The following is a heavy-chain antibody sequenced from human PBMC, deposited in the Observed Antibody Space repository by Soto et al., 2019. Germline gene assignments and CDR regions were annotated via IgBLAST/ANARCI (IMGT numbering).Heavy chain of an antibody. Sequence: PGGSLRLSCAASGFTFNNAWMSWVRQAPGKGLEWVGRIKSRTDGGTTGYAAPVKGRFTISRDDSKNTLYLQMNSLKTEDTAVYYCTTVGQLKPGNWDSYDTSGYGMDVWGQGTTVTVSS. V-gene: IGHV3-15*01. D-gene: IGHD3-22*01. CDR2: IKSRTDGGTT. CDR3: TTVGQLKPGNWDSYDTSGYGMDV. CDR1: GFTFNNAW. J-gene: IGHJ6*02.